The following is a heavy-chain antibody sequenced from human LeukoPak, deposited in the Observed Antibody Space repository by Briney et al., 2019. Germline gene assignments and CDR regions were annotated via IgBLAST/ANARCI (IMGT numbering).Heavy chain of an antibody. CDR1: GYTFTTYG. CDR2: IDAYSGNT. V-gene: IGHV1-18*01. J-gene: IGHJ3*02. CDR3: ARDRPGDEAFDI. D-gene: IGHD3-10*01. Sequence: ASVKVSCKAFGYTFTTYGVSWVRQAPGQGLEWVGWIDAYSGNTNYVQRFQGRVTMTTDTSTSTAYMELRSLRSDDTAVYYCARDRPGDEAFDIWGQGTTVTVSS.